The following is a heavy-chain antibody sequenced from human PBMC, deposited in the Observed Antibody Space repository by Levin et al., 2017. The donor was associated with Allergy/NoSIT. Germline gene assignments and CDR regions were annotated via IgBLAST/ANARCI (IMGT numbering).Heavy chain of an antibody. CDR2: IKSDGSIT. D-gene: IGHD6-19*01. V-gene: IGHV3-74*01. J-gene: IGHJ4*02. Sequence: GESLKISCAASGFTFTTSWMHWVRQAPGKGLVWVSRIKSDGSITSYADSVKGRFTISRDNAKNTLYLQMNSLRVEDTAVYYCAREIQGWPNDYWGQGTLVTVSS. CDR1: GFTFTTSW. CDR3: AREIQGWPNDY.